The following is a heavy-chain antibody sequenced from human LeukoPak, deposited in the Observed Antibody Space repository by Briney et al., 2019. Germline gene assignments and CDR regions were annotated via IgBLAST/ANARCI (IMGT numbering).Heavy chain of an antibody. CDR1: GGTFSSYA. Sequence: ASVKVSCKASGGTFSSYAISWVRQAPGQGLEWMGWISAYNGNTNYAQKLQGRVTMTTDTSTSTAYMELRSLRSDDTAVYYCARAYSSSWYAYYYYYYYYMDVWGKGTTVTISS. V-gene: IGHV1-18*01. D-gene: IGHD6-13*01. J-gene: IGHJ6*03. CDR2: ISAYNGNT. CDR3: ARAYSSSWYAYYYYYYYYMDV.